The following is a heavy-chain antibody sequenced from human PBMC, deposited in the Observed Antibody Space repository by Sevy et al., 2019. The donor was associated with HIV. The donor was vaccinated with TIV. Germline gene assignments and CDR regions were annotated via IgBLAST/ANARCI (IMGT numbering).Heavy chain of an antibody. CDR3: STDPIIVLLVTDGMDV. V-gene: IGHV3-15*01. CDR2: IKSRPDGGTT. CDR1: GFTFSYAW. Sequence: GGSLRLSCVASGFTFSYAWMSWVRQAPGKGLEWVGRIKSRPDGGTTDYAAPVKGRFTISRDDSKNTLYLQMNSLKNEDTGVYYCSTDPIIVLLVTDGMDVWGQGTTVTVSS. J-gene: IGHJ6*02. D-gene: IGHD2-8*01.